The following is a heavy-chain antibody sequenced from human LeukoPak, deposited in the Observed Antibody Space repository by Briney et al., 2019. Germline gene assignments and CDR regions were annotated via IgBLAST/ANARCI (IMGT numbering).Heavy chain of an antibody. CDR2: ISGSSSYM. J-gene: IGHJ5*02. V-gene: IGHV3-21*01. D-gene: IGHD5-24*01. CDR3: ARGKGGSSWIDP. Sequence: PGGSLRLSCAASGFTFNSCNMNWIRQAPEKGLEWVSAISGSSSYMYYADSVKGRFTISRDNAKNSLYLQMNSLTVEDTAVYYCARGKGGSSWIDPWGQGTLVTVSS. CDR1: GFTFNSCN.